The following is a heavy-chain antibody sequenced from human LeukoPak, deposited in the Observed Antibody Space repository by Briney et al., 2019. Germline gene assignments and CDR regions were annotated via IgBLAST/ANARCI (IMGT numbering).Heavy chain of an antibody. D-gene: IGHD4-11*01. CDR3: ARANDYTNPRGDY. CDR2: VIPIFGTA. CDR1: GYTFTSNY. J-gene: IGHJ4*02. Sequence: SVKVSCKASGYTFTSNYIHWVRQAPGQGLEWMGEVIPIFGTASYAQKFQGRVTITADESTTTAYMELSSLRSEDTAVYYCARANDYTNPRGDYWGQGTLVTVSS. V-gene: IGHV1-69*13.